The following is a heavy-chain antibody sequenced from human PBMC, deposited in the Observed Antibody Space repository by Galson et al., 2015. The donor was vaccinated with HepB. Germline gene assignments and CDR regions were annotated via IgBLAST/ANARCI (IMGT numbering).Heavy chain of an antibody. CDR2: INHSGST. V-gene: IGHV4-34*01. J-gene: IGHJ4*02. CDR1: GGSFSGYY. D-gene: IGHD5-12*01. CDR3: ASGPGGYVTY. Sequence: LSLTCAVYGGSFSGYYWSWIRQPPGKGLEWIGEINHSGSTNYNPSLKSRVTISVDKSKNQFSLKLSSVTAADTAVYYCASGPGGYVTYWGQGTLVTVSS.